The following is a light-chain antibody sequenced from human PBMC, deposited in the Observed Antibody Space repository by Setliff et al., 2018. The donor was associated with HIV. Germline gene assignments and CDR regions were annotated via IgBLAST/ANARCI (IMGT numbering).Light chain of an antibody. V-gene: IGLV2-14*03. CDR2: DVS. CDR1: SSDVGDYKY. Sequence: QSVLTQPASVSESPGQSITISCTGTSSDVGDYKYVSWYQQLPGKAPKLMLYDVSHRPSGVSNRFSGSKSGDTASLTISGLQADDEANYYCSSYSSSTSFYVFGTGTKVTVL. J-gene: IGLJ1*01. CDR3: SSYSSSTSFYV.